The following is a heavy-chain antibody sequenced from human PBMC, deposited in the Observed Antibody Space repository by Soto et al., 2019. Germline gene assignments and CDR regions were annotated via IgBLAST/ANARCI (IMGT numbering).Heavy chain of an antibody. CDR3: ARDFGSDLSDPGAVFDY. Sequence: GSVKGSCKASGYFFTTYGISLVRQAPGQGLEWMGWISPYNGNTKYAQSFQGRVTMTTDTSTYTAYMELRSLRSDDPAVYYCARDFGSDLSDPGAVFDYWGQGTVVTVSS. J-gene: IGHJ4*02. V-gene: IGHV1-18*04. CDR2: ISPYNGNT. CDR1: GYFFTTYG. D-gene: IGHD3-3*01.